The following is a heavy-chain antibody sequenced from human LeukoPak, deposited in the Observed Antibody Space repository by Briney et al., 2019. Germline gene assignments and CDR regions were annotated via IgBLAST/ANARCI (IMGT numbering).Heavy chain of an antibody. D-gene: IGHD2-2*01. CDR1: GFSFSGYT. V-gene: IGHV3-21*01. CDR3: ARGRGCSSLSCYPDY. Sequence: GGSLRLSCAASGFSFSGYTINWVRQAPRKRLEWVSSISPGSSYKHYANSVKGRFTISRDNAKNPLYLQMNSLGAEDTALYYCARGRGCSSLSCYPDYWGQGTLVTVSS. CDR2: ISPGSSYK. J-gene: IGHJ4*02.